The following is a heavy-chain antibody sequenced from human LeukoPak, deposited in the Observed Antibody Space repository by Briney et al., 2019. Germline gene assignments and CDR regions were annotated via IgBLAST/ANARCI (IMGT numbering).Heavy chain of an antibody. Sequence: ASVKVSCKASGYTFTSYGISWVRQAPGQGLEWMGWISAYNGNTNYAQKLQGRVTMTTDTSTSTAYMELRSLRSDDTAVYYCARDASLLWFGELYYYYMDVWGKGTTVTVSS. CDR2: ISAYNGNT. J-gene: IGHJ6*03. D-gene: IGHD3-10*01. CDR3: ARDASLLWFGELYYYYMDV. V-gene: IGHV1-18*01. CDR1: GYTFTSYG.